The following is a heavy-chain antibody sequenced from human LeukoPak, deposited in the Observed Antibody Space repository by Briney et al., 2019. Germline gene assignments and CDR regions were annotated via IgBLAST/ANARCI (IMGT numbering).Heavy chain of an antibody. J-gene: IGHJ4*02. CDR1: GITLSSYA. D-gene: IGHD5-24*01. CDR2: ISFEGSNK. CDR3: ARSRDGYNLDY. Sequence: PGRSRRPSCAAPGITLSSYAMHGVRQAPGKGLKWVAVISFEGSNKYYADSVKGRFTISRDNSNNTLYLQMNSLRAEDTAVYYCARSRDGYNLDYWGQGNLVTVSS. V-gene: IGHV3-30-3*01.